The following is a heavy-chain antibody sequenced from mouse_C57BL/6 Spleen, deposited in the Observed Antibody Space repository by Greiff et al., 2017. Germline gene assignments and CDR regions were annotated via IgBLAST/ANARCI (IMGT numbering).Heavy chain of an antibody. CDR2: INPNNGGT. J-gene: IGHJ4*01. CDR1: GYTFTDYN. V-gene: IGHV1-22*01. CDR3: ARNPYYAMDY. Sequence: VQLKESGPELVKPGASVKMSCKASGYTFTDYNMHWVKQSHGKSLEWIGYINPNNGGTSYNQKFKGKATLTVNKSSSTAYMELRSLTSEDSAVYYCARNPYYAMDYWGQGTSVTVSS.